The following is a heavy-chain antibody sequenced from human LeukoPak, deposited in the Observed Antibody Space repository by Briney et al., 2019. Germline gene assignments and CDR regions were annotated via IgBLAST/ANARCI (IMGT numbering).Heavy chain of an antibody. CDR2: INPKSGGT. CDR1: GYIFTDYY. CDR3: ARGDTTMRYPMDV. D-gene: IGHD5-18*01. Sequence: ASVKVSCKASGYIFTDYYMHWVRQAPGQRLEWLGWINPKSGGTNYPQRFQGSVTMTRDTSISTAYLELRRLRPDDTAVYYCARGDTTMRYPMDVWGKGTTVTVSS. V-gene: IGHV1-2*02. J-gene: IGHJ6*04.